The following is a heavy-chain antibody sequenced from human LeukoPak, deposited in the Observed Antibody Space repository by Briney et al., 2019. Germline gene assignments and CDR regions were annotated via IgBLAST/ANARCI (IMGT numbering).Heavy chain of an antibody. J-gene: IGHJ5*02. Sequence: SETLSLTCAVYGGSFSGYYWSWIRQPPGKGLEWIEEINHSGSNNYNPSLKSRVTISVDTSKNQFSLKLSSVTDADTAVYYCARGRRYCSSTSCYLSWFDPWGQGTLVTVSS. D-gene: IGHD2-2*01. CDR2: INHSGSN. V-gene: IGHV4-34*01. CDR3: ARGRRYCSSTSCYLSWFDP. CDR1: GGSFSGYY.